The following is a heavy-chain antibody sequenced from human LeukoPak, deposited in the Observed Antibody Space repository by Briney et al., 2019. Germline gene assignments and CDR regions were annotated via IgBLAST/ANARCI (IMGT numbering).Heavy chain of an antibody. CDR2: INHSGST. CDR3: ARQGVSSSPDDY. CDR1: GGSFSGYY. V-gene: IGHV4-34*01. J-gene: IGHJ4*02. D-gene: IGHD6-6*01. Sequence: SETLSLTCAVYGGSFSGYYWSWIRQPPGKGLEWIGEINHSGSTNYNPSLKSRVTISVDTSKNQFSLKLSSVTAADTAVYYCARQGVSSSPDDYWGQGTLVTVSS.